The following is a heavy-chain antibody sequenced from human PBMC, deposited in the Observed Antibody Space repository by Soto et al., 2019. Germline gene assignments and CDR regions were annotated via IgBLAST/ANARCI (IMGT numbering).Heavy chain of an antibody. Sequence: QVQLVESGGGAVQPGRSLRLSGAASGFAFRTYGMHWIRQAPGKGLEWLAVISNNGINKYYADSVKGRFTISRDNSRDTLFLQMNSLRGEDTAIYYCAKVIRADSTSSNFYYYSGLAVWGQGTTVTVS. CDR1: GFAFRTYG. CDR3: AKVIRADSTSSNFYYYSGLAV. V-gene: IGHV3-30*18. D-gene: IGHD6-6*01. J-gene: IGHJ6*02. CDR2: ISNNGINK.